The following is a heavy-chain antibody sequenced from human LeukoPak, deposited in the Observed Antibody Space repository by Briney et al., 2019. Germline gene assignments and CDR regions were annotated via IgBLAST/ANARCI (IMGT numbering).Heavy chain of an antibody. V-gene: IGHV1-2*02. J-gene: IGHJ6*03. D-gene: IGHD4-17*01. CDR1: GYSFSGYY. CDR3: ARDRYFLEDSYGDYNSRYYYYYMDV. Sequence: ASVKVSCKASGYSFSGYYMHWVRQAPGQGLEWMGWITPNSGGTNYAQNFQGRVTMTTDTSTSTAYMELRSLRSDDTAVYYCARDRYFLEDSYGDYNSRYYYYYMDVWGKGTTVTVSS. CDR2: ITPNSGGT.